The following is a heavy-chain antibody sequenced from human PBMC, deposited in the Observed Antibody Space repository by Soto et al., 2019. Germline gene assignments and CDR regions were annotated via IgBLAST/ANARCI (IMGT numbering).Heavy chain of an antibody. CDR3: AHRVLRTVFGLVTTTAIYFDF. Sequence: QITLNESGPTQVKPRQTLKLPCTFSGFSLTTSVVGVGWIRQSPGKAPEWLALIYWDDDKRYSPALKSRLTINKDTSKNQVDLTMADLDPADTATYYCAHRVLRTVFGLVTTTAIYFDFWGQGTQVAVSS. J-gene: IGHJ4*02. V-gene: IGHV2-5*02. CDR1: GFSLTTSVVG. D-gene: IGHD3-3*01. CDR2: IYWDDDK.